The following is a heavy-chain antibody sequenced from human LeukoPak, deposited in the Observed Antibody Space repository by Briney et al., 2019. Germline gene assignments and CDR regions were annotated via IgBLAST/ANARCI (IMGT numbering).Heavy chain of an antibody. V-gene: IGHV1-2*02. CDR3: ARGVVGADEPIDFLTFDI. CDR1: GYTFTGYY. CDR2: INPNSGGT. Sequence: ASVKVSCKASGYTFTGYYMHWVRQAPGQGLEWMGWINPNSGGTNYAQKFQGRVTMTRDTSISTAYMELSRLRSDDTAVYYCARGVVGADEPIDFLTFDIWGQGTMVTVSS. D-gene: IGHD1-26*01. J-gene: IGHJ3*02.